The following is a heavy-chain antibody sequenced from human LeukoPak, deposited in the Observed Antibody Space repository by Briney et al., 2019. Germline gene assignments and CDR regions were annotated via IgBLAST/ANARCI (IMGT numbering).Heavy chain of an antibody. CDR3: ARDYSGYYFGY. Sequence: GGSLRLSCAASGFTFSNYEMNWVRQAPGKGLEWVSYISSSGSTIYYADSVKGRLTISRDNAKNSLYLQMNSLRAEHTAIYYCARDYSGYYFGYWGQGTLVTVSS. V-gene: IGHV3-48*03. CDR2: ISSSGSTI. D-gene: IGHD3-22*01. CDR1: GFTFSNYE. J-gene: IGHJ4*02.